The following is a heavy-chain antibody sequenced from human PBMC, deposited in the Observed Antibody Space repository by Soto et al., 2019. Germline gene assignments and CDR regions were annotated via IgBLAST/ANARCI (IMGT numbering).Heavy chain of an antibody. V-gene: IGHV3-7*03. CDR3: ARSQGPFWYFDY. CDR1: GFTFSRHW. Sequence: LRLSCAASGFTFSRHWMTWVRQAPGKGLEWVANINPDGSEKFPVDSVKGRFTISRDNAKNSLYLQMSRLSAEDTAFYYCARSQGPFWYFDYWGQGILVTVSS. J-gene: IGHJ4*02. CDR2: INPDGSEK.